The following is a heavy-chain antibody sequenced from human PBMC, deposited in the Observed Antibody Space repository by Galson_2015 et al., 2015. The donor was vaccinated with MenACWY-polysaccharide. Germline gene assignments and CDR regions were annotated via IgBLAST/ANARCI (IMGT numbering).Heavy chain of an antibody. CDR2: IDWDDDK. J-gene: IGHJ6*02. V-gene: IGHV2-70*11. CDR1: GFSLSTSGMC. D-gene: IGHD6-13*01. CDR3: ARTRTVIAAAGYYYYGMDV. Sequence: PALVKPTQTLTLTCTFSGFSLSTSGMCVSWIRQPPGKALEWLARIDWDDDKYYSTSLKTRLTISKDTSKNQVVLTMTNMDPVDTATYYCARTRTVIAAAGYYYYGMDVWGQGTTVTVSS.